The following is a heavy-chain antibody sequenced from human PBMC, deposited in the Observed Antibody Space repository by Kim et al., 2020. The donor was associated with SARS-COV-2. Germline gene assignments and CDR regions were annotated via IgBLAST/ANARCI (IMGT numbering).Heavy chain of an antibody. D-gene: IGHD6-13*01. CDR3: ARDLRSSSWVGGMDV. Sequence: VKGRFTISRDNSKNTLYLQMNGLGAEDTAVYYCARDLRSSSWVGGMDVWGQGTTVTVSS. V-gene: IGHV3-30*07. J-gene: IGHJ6*02.